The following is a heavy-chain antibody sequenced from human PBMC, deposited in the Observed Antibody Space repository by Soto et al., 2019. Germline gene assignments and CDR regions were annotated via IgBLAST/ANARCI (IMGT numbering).Heavy chain of an antibody. V-gene: IGHV3-15*01. Sequence: GGSLRLSCAASGFTFSNAWMSWVRQAPGKGLEWVGRRKSKTDGGTTDYAAPVKGRFTISRDDSKDTLYLQMNSLKTEDTAVYYCTTGVRDSSGSMRLYYYDDIDVWGQGTTVTVSS. CDR2: RKSKTDGGTT. CDR1: GFTFSNAW. J-gene: IGHJ6*02. D-gene: IGHD3-22*01. CDR3: TTGVRDSSGSMRLYYYDDIDV.